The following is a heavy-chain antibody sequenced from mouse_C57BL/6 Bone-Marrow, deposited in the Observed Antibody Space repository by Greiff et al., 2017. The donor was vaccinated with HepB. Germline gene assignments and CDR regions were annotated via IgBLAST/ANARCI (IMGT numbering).Heavy chain of an antibody. D-gene: IGHD2-5*01. J-gene: IGHJ3*01. V-gene: IGHV1-18*01. CDR2: INPNNGGT. Sequence: EVQLQQSGPELVKPGASVKIPCKASGYTFTDYNMDWVKQSHGKSLEWIGDINPNNGGTIYNQKFKGKATLTVDKSSSTAYMELRSLTSEDTAVYYCARRQNYSKAWFAYWGQGTLVTVSA. CDR1: GYTFTDYN. CDR3: ARRQNYSKAWFAY.